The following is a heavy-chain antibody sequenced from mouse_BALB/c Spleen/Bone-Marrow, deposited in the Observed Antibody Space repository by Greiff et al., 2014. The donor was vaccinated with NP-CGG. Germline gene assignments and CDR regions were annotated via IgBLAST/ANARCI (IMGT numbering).Heavy chain of an antibody. CDR3: ARDYDYFFDY. CDR2: IDPANGNT. J-gene: IGHJ2*01. V-gene: IGHV14-3*02. D-gene: IGHD2-4*01. CDR1: VFNIKDTY. Sequence: EVHLVESGAELVKPGASVKLSCTASVFNIKDTYMHWVKQRPEQGLEWIGWIDPANGNTKYDPNFQGKATITADTSSNTAYLQLSSLTSEDTAVYYCARDYDYFFDYWGQGTTLTVSS.